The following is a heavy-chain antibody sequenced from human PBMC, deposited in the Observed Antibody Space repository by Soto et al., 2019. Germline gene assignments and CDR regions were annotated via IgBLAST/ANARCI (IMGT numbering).Heavy chain of an antibody. CDR2: ISAYNANA. Sequence: QIQLLQSGAEVKKPGASVKVTCKASGYTFRNFGISWVRQAPGQGLEWMGWISAYNANANYAQKFQGRLTMTADTSTSTAYMELRSLRSDDTAVYYCARENSYFDYWGQGALLTVSS. V-gene: IGHV1-18*01. CDR1: GYTFRNFG. J-gene: IGHJ4*02. CDR3: ARENSYFDY.